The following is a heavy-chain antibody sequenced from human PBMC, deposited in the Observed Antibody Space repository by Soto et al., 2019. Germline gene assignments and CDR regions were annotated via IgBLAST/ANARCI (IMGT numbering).Heavy chain of an antibody. J-gene: IGHJ4*02. CDR2: INAGNGNT. Sequence: ASVKVSCKASGYTFTSYAMHWVRQAPGQRLEWMGWINAGNGNTKYSQKFQGRVTITRDTSASTAYLELSSLRSEDTAVYYCARVRVVPAASHFDYWGQGTVGTVSS. CDR1: GYTFTSYA. D-gene: IGHD2-2*01. CDR3: ARVRVVPAASHFDY. V-gene: IGHV1-3*01.